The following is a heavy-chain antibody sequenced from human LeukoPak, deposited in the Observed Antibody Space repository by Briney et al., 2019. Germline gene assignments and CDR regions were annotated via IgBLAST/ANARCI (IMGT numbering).Heavy chain of an antibody. V-gene: IGHV1-24*01. CDR2: FDPEDGET. D-gene: IGHD3-22*01. CDR1: GYTLTELS. J-gene: IGHJ3*02. CDR3: ATPTYYYDSSGAFDI. Sequence: ASVKVSCKVSGYTLTELSMHWVRQAPGKGLEWMGGFDPEDGETIYAQKFQGRVTMTEDTSTDTAYMELSSLRSEDTAVYYCATPTYYYDSSGAFDIWGQGTMVTVSS.